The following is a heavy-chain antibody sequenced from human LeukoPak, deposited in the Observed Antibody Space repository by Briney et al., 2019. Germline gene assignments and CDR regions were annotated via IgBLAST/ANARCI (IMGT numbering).Heavy chain of an antibody. CDR3: AKTSVDSSSWYEDAFDI. D-gene: IGHD6-13*01. Sequence: PGGSLRLSCAASGFTFSSYAMSWVRQAPGKGLEWVSAISGSGGSTYYADSVKGRFTISRDNSKNTLYLQMNSLRAEDTAVYYCAKTSVDSSSWYEDAFDIWGQGTMVTVCS. V-gene: IGHV3-23*01. CDR1: GFTFSSYA. CDR2: ISGSGGST. J-gene: IGHJ3*02.